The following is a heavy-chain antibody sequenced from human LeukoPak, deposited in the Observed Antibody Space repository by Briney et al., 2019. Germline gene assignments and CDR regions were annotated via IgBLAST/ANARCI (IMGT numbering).Heavy chain of an antibody. CDR1: GFTFSSYG. CDR2: IWYDGSNK. CDR3: ARDRLSPDAFDI. V-gene: IGHV3-33*01. Sequence: GGSLRLSCAASGFTFSSYGMHWVRQAPGKGLEWVAVIWYDGSNKYYADSVKGRFTISRDNSKNTLYLQMNSLRAEDTAVYYCARDRLSPDAFDIWGQGTMVTVSS. J-gene: IGHJ3*02. D-gene: IGHD6-25*01.